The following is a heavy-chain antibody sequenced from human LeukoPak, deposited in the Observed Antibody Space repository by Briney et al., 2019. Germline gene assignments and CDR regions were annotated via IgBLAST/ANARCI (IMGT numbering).Heavy chain of an antibody. CDR2: IYTSGST. Sequence: PSETLSLTCTVSGGSISSYYWSWIRQPAGKGLEWIGRIYTSGSTNYNPSLKSRVTISVDTSKNQFSLKLSSVTAADTAVYYCARHPLLRYFDWFFDYWGQGTLVTVSS. CDR1: GGSISSYY. J-gene: IGHJ4*02. V-gene: IGHV4-4*07. D-gene: IGHD3-9*01. CDR3: ARHPLLRYFDWFFDY.